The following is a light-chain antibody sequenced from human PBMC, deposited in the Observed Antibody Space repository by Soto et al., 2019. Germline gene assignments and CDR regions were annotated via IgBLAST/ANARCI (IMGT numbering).Light chain of an antibody. CDR1: QSVSSN. CDR2: GAS. V-gene: IGKV3-15*01. CDR3: QQTYSTPRLT. J-gene: IGKJ4*01. Sequence: EIVMTQSPATLSVSPGERATLSCRASQSVSSNLAWYQQKPGQAPRLLIYGASTRATGIPARFSGSGSGTEFTLTISGLQSEDFATYYCQQTYSTPRLTFGGGTKV.